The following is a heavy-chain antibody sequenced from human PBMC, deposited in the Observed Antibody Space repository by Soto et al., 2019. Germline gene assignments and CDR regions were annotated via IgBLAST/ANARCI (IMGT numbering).Heavy chain of an antibody. CDR1: GFTFDDYA. D-gene: IGHD6-13*01. Sequence: PGGSLRLSCAASGFTFDDYAMHWVRQAPGKGLEWVSSINCNGGRTNYADSVKGRFTISRDNSKNTLYLQMNSLRAEDTAVYYCAKDQGSSWYEIDYWGQGTLVTVSS. CDR3: AKDQGSSWYEIDY. V-gene: IGHV3-20*04. CDR2: INCNGGRT. J-gene: IGHJ4*02.